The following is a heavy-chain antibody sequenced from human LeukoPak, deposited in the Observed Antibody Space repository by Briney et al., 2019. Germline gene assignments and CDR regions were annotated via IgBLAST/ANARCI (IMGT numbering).Heavy chain of an antibody. CDR1: GFDLSYAW. V-gene: IGHV3-15*01. D-gene: IGHD3-3*01. Sequence: GGSLRLSCAASGFDLSYAWMSWVRQAPGKGLEWVGRIKSKKDGETKDYAAPVKGRFTISRDDSDNTLFLQMNSLKTEDTGIYYCTTGGGVLRFLGGQGTLVTVSS. CDR3: TTGGGVLRFL. CDR2: IKSKKDGETK. J-gene: IGHJ4*02.